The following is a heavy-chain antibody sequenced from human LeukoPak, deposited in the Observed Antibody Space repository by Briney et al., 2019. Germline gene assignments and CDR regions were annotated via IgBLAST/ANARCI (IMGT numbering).Heavy chain of an antibody. CDR1: GFTFRNYG. J-gene: IGHJ4*02. V-gene: IGHV3-33*01. CDR3: ARDPGDPYYFDY. Sequence: GGSLRLSCVASGFTFRNYGMHWVRQAPGKGLEWVAVIWYDGSNKYYADSVKGRFTISRDNSMNTLYLQMNSLRAEDTALYYCARDPGDPYYFDYWGQGTLATVSS. CDR2: IWYDGSNK. D-gene: IGHD7-27*01.